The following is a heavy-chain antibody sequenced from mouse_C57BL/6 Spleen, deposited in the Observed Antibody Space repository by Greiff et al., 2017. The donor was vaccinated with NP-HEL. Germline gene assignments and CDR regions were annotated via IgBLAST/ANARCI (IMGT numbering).Heavy chain of an antibody. D-gene: IGHD2-2*01. Sequence: QVQLQQSGAELVRPGTSVKVSCKASGYAFTNYLIEWVKQRPGQGLEWIGVINPGSGGTNYNEKFKGKATLTADKSSSTAYMQLSSLTSEDSAVYFCAREGYHWYFDVWGTGTTVTVSS. CDR3: AREGYHWYFDV. J-gene: IGHJ1*03. V-gene: IGHV1-54*01. CDR2: INPGSGGT. CDR1: GYAFTNYL.